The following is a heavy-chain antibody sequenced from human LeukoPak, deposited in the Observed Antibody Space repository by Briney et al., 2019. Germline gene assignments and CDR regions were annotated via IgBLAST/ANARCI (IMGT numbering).Heavy chain of an antibody. CDR1: GGSISSGSYY. J-gene: IGHJ3*02. V-gene: IGHV4-61*02. Sequence: SETLSLTCTVSGGSISSGSYYWSWIRQPAGRGLEWIGRIYTSGSTNYNPSLKSRVTMSVDTSKNQFSLKLSSVTAADTAVYYCARTPITIFGVVIIPVFNAFDIWGQGTMVTVSS. CDR3: ARTPITIFGVVIIPVFNAFDI. CDR2: IYTSGST. D-gene: IGHD3-3*01.